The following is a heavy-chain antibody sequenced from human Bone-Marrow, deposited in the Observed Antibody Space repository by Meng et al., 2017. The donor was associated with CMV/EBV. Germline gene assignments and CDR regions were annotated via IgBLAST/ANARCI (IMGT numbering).Heavy chain of an antibody. Sequence: QVQLGQSGAGVKKPGASGKVSCQVSGYTLTEFSMHWVRQAPGKGLEWMGGFDPEDGETIYAQKFQGRVTMTEDTPTDTAYMELSSLRSEDTAVYYCATRDEGGAFDIWGQGTMVTVSS. D-gene: IGHD2-21*02. J-gene: IGHJ3*02. V-gene: IGHV1-24*01. CDR1: GYTLTEFS. CDR2: FDPEDGET. CDR3: ATRDEGGAFDI.